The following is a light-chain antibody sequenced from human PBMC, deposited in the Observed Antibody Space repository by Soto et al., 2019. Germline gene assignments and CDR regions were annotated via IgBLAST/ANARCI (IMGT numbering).Light chain of an antibody. CDR1: SSNIGAGYD. Sequence: QSVLTQPPSVSGAPGQRVTISCTGSSSNIGAGYDVHWYQQLPGTAPKLLIYGNSNRPSGVPDRFSGSKSGTSASLAITGLHAEEEADYYCPYYDSIRYVVFGGGTKLTVL. V-gene: IGLV1-40*01. CDR2: GNS. J-gene: IGLJ2*01. CDR3: PYYDSIRYVV.